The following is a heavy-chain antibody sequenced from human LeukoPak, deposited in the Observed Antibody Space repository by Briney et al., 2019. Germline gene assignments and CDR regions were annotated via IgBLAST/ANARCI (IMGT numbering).Heavy chain of an antibody. J-gene: IGHJ4*02. CDR2: IYHSGST. D-gene: IGHD6-13*01. CDR1: GYSISSGYY. V-gene: IGHV4-38-2*02. CDR3: ARGIAAAGFFDY. Sequence: SETLSLTCTVSGYSISSGYYWGWIRQPPGKGLEWIGSIYHSGSTYYNPSLKSRVTISVDTSKNQFSLKLGSVTAADTAVYYCARGIAAAGFFDYWGQGTLVTVSS.